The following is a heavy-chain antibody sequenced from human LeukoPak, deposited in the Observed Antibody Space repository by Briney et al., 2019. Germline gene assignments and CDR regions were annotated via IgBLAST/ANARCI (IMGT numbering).Heavy chain of an antibody. CDR3: ARVDDYSNRRSKPPRRVYYYYGMDV. CDR2: IWYDGSNK. CDR1: GFTFSSYG. J-gene: IGHJ6*02. V-gene: IGHV3-33*01. Sequence: GGSLRLSCAASGFTFSSYGMHWVRQAPGKGLEWVAVIWYDGSNKYYADSVKGRFTISRDNSKNTLYLQMNSLRAEDTAVCYCARVDDYSNRRSKPPRRVYYYYGMDVWGQGTTVTVSS. D-gene: IGHD4-11*01.